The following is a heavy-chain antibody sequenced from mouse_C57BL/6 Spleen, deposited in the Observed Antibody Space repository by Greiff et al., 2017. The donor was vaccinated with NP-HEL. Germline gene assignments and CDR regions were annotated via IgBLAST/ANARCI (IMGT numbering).Heavy chain of an antibody. CDR2: IYPGSGST. V-gene: IGHV1-55*01. CDR3: ASYGIYDYDVGYYFDY. Sequence: QVHVKQPGAELVKPGASVKMSCKASGYTFTSYWITWVKQRPGQGLEWIGDIYPGSGSTNYNEKFKSKATLTVDTSSSTAYMQLSSLTSEDSAVYYCASYGIYDYDVGYYFDYWGQGTTLTVSS. CDR1: GYTFTSYW. D-gene: IGHD2-4*01. J-gene: IGHJ2*01.